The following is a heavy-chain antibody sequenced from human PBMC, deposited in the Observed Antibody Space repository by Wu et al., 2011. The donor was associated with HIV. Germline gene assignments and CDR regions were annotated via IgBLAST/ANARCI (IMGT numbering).Heavy chain of an antibody. CDR3: ARGHYYDSNGYYYYMDV. Sequence: QVQLVQSGAEVKKPGSSVKVSCRASGGTFSSDAVTWVRQAPGQGPEWMGGIIPIFGTANYAQKFQGRVTITADESTSTAYMELNRLTSEDTAVYYCARGHYYDSNGYYYYMDVWGKGTTVTVSS. J-gene: IGHJ6*03. CDR2: IIPIFGTA. D-gene: IGHD3-22*01. CDR1: GGTFSSDA. V-gene: IGHV1-69*12.